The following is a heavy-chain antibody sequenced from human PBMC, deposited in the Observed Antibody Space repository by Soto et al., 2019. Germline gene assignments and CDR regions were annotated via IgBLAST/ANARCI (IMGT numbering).Heavy chain of an antibody. J-gene: IGHJ4*02. Sequence: QVQLVQSGAEVKKPGASVKVSCPASGYTFTAYYVHWVRQAPGQGLEWMGWINPNTGGTTYAQKLQGRVTMTRDTSISTAYMELRSLRSDDTALYYCARDRPPDYWGQGTLVTVSS. CDR1: GYTFTAYY. CDR3: ARDRPPDY. CDR2: INPNTGGT. V-gene: IGHV1-2*02.